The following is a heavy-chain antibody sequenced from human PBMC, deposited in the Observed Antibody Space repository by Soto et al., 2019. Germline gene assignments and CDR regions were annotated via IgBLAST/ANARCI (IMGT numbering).Heavy chain of an antibody. CDR1: GFTVSSHY. Sequence: EVQLVETGGGLIQPGGSLRLSCAATGFTVSSHYMSWVRQAPGKGLEWVSVIYSVGTTYYADSVKGRFTISRDDSKNTLYLQMNNVRVEDTAVYYCARGATRDNMMESPWGQGTLVTVSS. CDR3: ARGATRDNMMESP. D-gene: IGHD3-16*01. CDR2: IYSVGTT. V-gene: IGHV3-53*02. J-gene: IGHJ5*02.